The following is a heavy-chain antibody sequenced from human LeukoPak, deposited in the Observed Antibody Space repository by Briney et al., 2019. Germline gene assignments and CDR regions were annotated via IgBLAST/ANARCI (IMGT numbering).Heavy chain of an antibody. V-gene: IGHV1-69*04. CDR2: IIPIFGIA. Sequence: SVKVSCKASGGTFSSYAISWVRQAPGQGLEWMGRIIPIFGIANYAQKFQGRVTITADKSTSTAYMELSSLRSEDTAVYYCARESVAVARENWFDPWGQGTLVTVSS. CDR1: GGTFSSYA. J-gene: IGHJ5*02. D-gene: IGHD6-19*01. CDR3: ARESVAVARENWFDP.